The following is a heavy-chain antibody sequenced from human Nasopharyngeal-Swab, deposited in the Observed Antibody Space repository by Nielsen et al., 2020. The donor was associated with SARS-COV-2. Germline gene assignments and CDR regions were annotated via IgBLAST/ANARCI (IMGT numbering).Heavy chain of an antibody. D-gene: IGHD3-16*01. CDR1: GFTFNNYN. CDR3: ARTGALGSFDS. Sequence: GESLKISCAASGFTFNNYNFNWVRQAPGKGLEWVSSISSSSSYIYYADSVKGRFTISRDNAKNSLYLQMNSLRAEDTAVYFCARTGALGSFDSWGQGIMVTVSS. CDR2: ISSSSSYI. J-gene: IGHJ4*02. V-gene: IGHV3-21*01.